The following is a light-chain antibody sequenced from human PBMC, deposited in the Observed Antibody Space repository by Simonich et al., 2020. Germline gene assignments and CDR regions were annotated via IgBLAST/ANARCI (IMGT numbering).Light chain of an antibody. Sequence: SYELTQPPSVSVSPGQTASIPCSGDKLGDKYACWYQQKPGHSPVLLIYQDSKRPSGIPERFSGSNSGNTATLTISGTQAMDEADYYCQAWDSSTAVFGGGTKLTVL. J-gene: IGLJ3*02. V-gene: IGLV3-1*01. CDR2: QDS. CDR3: QAWDSSTAV. CDR1: KLGDKY.